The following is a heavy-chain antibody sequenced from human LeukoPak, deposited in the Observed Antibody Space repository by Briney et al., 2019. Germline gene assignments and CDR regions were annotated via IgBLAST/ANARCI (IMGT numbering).Heavy chain of an antibody. V-gene: IGHV1-69*04. CDR1: GGTFSSYA. D-gene: IGHD5-12*01. Sequence: SVKVSCKASGGTFSSYAISWVRQAPGQGLEWMGRIIPILGIANYAQKFQGRVTITADKSTSTAYMELSSLRSEDTAAYYCARDGAQVATTYFDYWGQGTLVTVSS. CDR3: ARDGAQVATTYFDY. CDR2: IIPILGIA. J-gene: IGHJ4*02.